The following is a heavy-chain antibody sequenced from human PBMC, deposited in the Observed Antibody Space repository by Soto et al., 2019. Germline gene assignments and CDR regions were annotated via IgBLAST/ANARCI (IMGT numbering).Heavy chain of an antibody. D-gene: IGHD6-25*01. CDR1: GFTFSSYS. CDR3: ARDAVPVKYSSGWPGAFDI. V-gene: IGHV3-21*01. CDR2: ISSSSSYI. Sequence: NPGGSLRLSCAASGFTFSSYSMNWVRQAPGKGLEWVSSISSSSSYIYYADSVKGRFTISRDNAKNSLYLQMNSLRAEDTAVYYCARDAVPVKYSSGWPGAFDIWGQGTMVTVSS. J-gene: IGHJ3*02.